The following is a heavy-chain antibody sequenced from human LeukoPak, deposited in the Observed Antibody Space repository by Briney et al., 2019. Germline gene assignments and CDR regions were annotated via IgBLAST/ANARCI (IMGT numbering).Heavy chain of an antibody. V-gene: IGHV3-53*01. D-gene: IGHD1-14*01. CDR2: LYSDGNT. Sequence: GGSLRLSCAASGFTVITNDMTWVRQAPGKGLEWVTVLYSDGNTKYADSVQGRFTISRDNSKNTLYLEMKSLSPDATAVYYCARGVEPLAANALAYWGQGTLVTVSS. CDR1: GFTVITND. J-gene: IGHJ4*02. CDR3: ARGVEPLAANALAY.